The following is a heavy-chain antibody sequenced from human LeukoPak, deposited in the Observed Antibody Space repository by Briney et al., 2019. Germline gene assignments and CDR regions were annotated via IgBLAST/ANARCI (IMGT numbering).Heavy chain of an antibody. CDR1: GLIFSSSG. D-gene: IGHD3-22*01. Sequence: GGSLRLSCAASGLIFSSSGMHWVRQAPGKGLEWVAFTQCDESNKYYADSVKGRFTISRDNSKNTVFLQMNSLRPEDTALYYCAKQMIERPHYYYMDVWGKGTTVTVSS. J-gene: IGHJ6*03. V-gene: IGHV3-30*02. CDR2: TQCDESNK. CDR3: AKQMIERPHYYYMDV.